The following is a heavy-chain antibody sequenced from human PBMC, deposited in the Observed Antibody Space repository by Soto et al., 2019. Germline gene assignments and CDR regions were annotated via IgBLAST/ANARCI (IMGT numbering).Heavy chain of an antibody. CDR3: ARGFVHYFDY. CDR1: GGSISSGGYS. J-gene: IGHJ4*02. Sequence: PSETLSLTCAVSGGSISSGGYSWSWIRQPPGKGLEWIGYIYHSGITYYNPSLKSRVTISVDRSKNQFSLKLSSVTAADTAVYYCARGFVHYFDYWGQGTLVTVSS. D-gene: IGHD3-16*01. CDR2: IYHSGIT. V-gene: IGHV4-30-2*01.